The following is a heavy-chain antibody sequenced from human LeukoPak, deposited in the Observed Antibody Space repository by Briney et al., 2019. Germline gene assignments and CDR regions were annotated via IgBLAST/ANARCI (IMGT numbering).Heavy chain of an antibody. CDR2: IYYSGST. D-gene: IGHD6-19*01. J-gene: IGHJ6*03. V-gene: IGHV4-39*07. CDR3: ARVEIAVAGTLYYYYMDV. Sequence: SETLSLTCTVSGGSISSSSYYWGWIRQPPGTGLEWIGSIYYSGSTYYNPSLKSRVTISVDTSKDQFSLKLSSVTAADTAVYYCARVEIAVAGTLYYYYMDVWGKGTTVTVSS. CDR1: GGSISSSSYY.